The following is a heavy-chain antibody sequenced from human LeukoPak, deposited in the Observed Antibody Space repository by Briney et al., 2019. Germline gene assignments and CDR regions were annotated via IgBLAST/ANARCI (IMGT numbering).Heavy chain of an antibody. V-gene: IGHV4-39*02. J-gene: IGHJ5*02. D-gene: IGHD3-10*01. CDR3: AREPELHYFGSGSYYTYWFDP. CDR1: GGSISSSSYY. CDR2: IYYSGST. Sequence: SETLSLTCTVSGGSISSSSYYWGWIRQPPGKGLEWIGSIYYSGSTYYNPSLKSRVTISVDTSKNQFSLGLSSVTAADTAVYYCAREPELHYFGSGSYYTYWFDPWGQGTLVTVSS.